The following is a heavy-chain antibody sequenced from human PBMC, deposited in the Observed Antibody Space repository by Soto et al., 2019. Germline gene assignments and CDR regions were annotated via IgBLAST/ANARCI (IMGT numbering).Heavy chain of an antibody. Sequence: GGSLRLSCAASGFTFSSYAMSWVRQAPGKGLEWVSAISGSGGSTYYADSVKGRFTISRDNSKNTLYLQMNSLRAEDTAVYYCAKGRVLEWLSYMDVWGKGTTVTVSS. J-gene: IGHJ6*03. V-gene: IGHV3-23*01. CDR2: ISGSGGST. CDR3: AKGRVLEWLSYMDV. D-gene: IGHD3-3*01. CDR1: GFTFSSYA.